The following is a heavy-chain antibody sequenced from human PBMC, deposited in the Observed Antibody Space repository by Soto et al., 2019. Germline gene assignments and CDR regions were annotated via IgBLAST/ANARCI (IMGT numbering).Heavy chain of an antibody. CDR2: IIPIFGTA. D-gene: IGHD3-22*01. CDR3: TSFDSSGYYPYNRY. Sequence: ASVKVSCKASGGSFSSFSINWVRQAPGQGFEWMGGIIPIFGTANFTQKFQGRVTFAADESTTTAYMTLSSLTSADMAIYYCTSFDSSGYYPYNRYWGRGTQVTVSS. V-gene: IGHV1-69*13. J-gene: IGHJ4*02. CDR1: GGSFSSFS.